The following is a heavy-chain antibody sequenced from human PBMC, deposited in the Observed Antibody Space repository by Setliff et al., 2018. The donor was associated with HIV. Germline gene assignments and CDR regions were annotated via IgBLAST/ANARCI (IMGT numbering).Heavy chain of an antibody. CDR1: GFTFSNYW. V-gene: IGHV3-7*01. D-gene: IGHD2-8*02. CDR2: IKQDGSEK. Sequence: GGSLRLSCAASGFTFSNYWMDWVRQAPGKGLEWVANIKQDGSEKYYVDSVKGRFTLSGDNAKNSLYLQMNSLRAEDTAVYYCARVFWYGLPQIYYYMDVWGKGTTVTVSS. CDR3: ARVFWYGLPQIYYYMDV. J-gene: IGHJ6*03.